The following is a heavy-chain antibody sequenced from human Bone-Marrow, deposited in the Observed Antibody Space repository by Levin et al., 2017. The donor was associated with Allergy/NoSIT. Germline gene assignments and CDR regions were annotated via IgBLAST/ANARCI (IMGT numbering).Heavy chain of an antibody. V-gene: IGHV4-59*01. CDR1: GGSISSYY. D-gene: IGHD2-15*01. Sequence: SETLSLTCTVSGGSISSYYWSWIRQPPGKGLEWIGYIYYSGSTNYNPSLKSRVTISVDTSKNQFSLKLSSVTAADTAVYYCARGAGYCSGGSCYSHYYYYYMDVWGKGTTVTVSS. CDR3: ARGAGYCSGGSCYSHYYYYYMDV. CDR2: IYYSGST. J-gene: IGHJ6*03.